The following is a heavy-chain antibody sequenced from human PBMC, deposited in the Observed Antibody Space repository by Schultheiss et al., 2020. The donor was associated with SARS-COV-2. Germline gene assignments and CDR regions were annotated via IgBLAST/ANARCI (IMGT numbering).Heavy chain of an antibody. CDR2: TYYGSKWYT. D-gene: IGHD6-6*01. V-gene: IGHV6-1*01. CDR3: ARSSVPRAGRVNWFDP. Sequence: SQTLSLTCAVSGDSVSSNSAAWNWIRQSPSRGLEWLGRTYYGSKWYTDYAVSVRSRITINPDTSKNQFSLHLNSVTPEDTAVYYCARSSVPRAGRVNWFDPWGQGTLVTVSS. CDR1: GDSVSSNSAA. J-gene: IGHJ5*02.